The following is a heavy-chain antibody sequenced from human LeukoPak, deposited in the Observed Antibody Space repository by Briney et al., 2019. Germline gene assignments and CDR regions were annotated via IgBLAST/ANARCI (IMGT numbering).Heavy chain of an antibody. CDR3: ARHREMATRLHEAFDF. CDR2: IRSKANSYAT. J-gene: IGHJ3*01. Sequence: GGSLRLSCAASGFTFSGSAMHWVRQASGKGLEWVGRIRSKANSYATAYAASVKGRFTISRDDSKNTAYLQMNSLKTEDTAVHYCARHREMATRLHEAFDFWGQGTMVTVSS. V-gene: IGHV3-73*01. D-gene: IGHD5-24*01. CDR1: GFTFSGSA.